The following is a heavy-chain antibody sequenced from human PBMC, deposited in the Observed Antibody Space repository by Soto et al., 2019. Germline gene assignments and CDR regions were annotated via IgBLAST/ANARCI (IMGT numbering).Heavy chain of an antibody. CDR3: APQRGGGGY. V-gene: IGHV3-53*01. J-gene: IGHJ4*02. CDR1: GFTVSNNY. Sequence: EVQLVESGGGLIQPGGSLRLSCAVSGFTVSNNYMSWVRQAPGKGLEGVSVIYSGGYTAYGDSVKGRFTISRDNSKNTLYLQRNSRGADAPAVFSCAPQRGGGGYWGQGTLVTVSS. CDR2: IYSGGYT. D-gene: IGHD6-25*01.